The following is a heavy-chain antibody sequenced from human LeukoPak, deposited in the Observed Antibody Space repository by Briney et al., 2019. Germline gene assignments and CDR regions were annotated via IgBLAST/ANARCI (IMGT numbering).Heavy chain of an antibody. CDR1: GGSISSYY. CDR3: ARIPDVSGWPFDY. CDR2: IRYSGRT. V-gene: IGHV4-59*01. D-gene: IGHD6-19*01. J-gene: IGHJ4*02. Sequence: SETLSLTCTVSGGSISSYYWSWIRQPPGKGLEWIGYIRYSGRTSYNPSLKSRVTISIDTSKNLFSLKLRSVTTADTAIYYCARIPDVSGWPFDYWGQGTLVTVSS.